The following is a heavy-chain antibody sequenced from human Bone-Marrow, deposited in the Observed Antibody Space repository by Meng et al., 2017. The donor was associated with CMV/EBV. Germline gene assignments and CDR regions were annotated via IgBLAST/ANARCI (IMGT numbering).Heavy chain of an antibody. J-gene: IGHJ5*02. CDR3: ARTFYDSLTGYSP. Sequence: SETLSLTCTVSGGSINIGGYYWGWIRQPPGKGLEWLGGLSFSGSTYYSPSLKSRITVSRDTSKNQFSLRLTSVTAADTGFYYCARTFYDSLTGYSPWGHGKRVNGAS. D-gene: IGHD3-9*01. CDR1: GGSINIGGYY. CDR2: LSFSGST. V-gene: IGHV4-39*07.